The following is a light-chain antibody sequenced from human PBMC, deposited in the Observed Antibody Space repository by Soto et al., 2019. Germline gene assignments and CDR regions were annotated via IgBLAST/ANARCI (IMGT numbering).Light chain of an antibody. CDR3: QQYNNWPPFT. V-gene: IGKV3-15*01. Sequence: EIVMTQSPATLSVSPGERATLSCRASQSVSSNLAWYQQKPGQAPRLLIYGASTRATGIPARFSGSGSGTEFTLTISSLQSEDFAVYYCQQYNNWPPFTFGPGDQGGYQ. CDR1: QSVSSN. J-gene: IGKJ3*01. CDR2: GAS.